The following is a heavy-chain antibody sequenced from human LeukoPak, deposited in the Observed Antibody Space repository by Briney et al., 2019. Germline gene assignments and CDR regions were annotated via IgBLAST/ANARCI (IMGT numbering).Heavy chain of an antibody. CDR1: GLTFSNYW. CDR2: ISDDGRTT. Sequence: GGSLRLSCAASGLTFSNYWMHWVRQAPGKGLVWVSRISDDGRTTTYADSVKGRFTISRDNAKNTLYLEMNSLRAEDTAVYYCATMAVAGVGWGQGTLVTVFS. CDR3: ATMAVAGVG. V-gene: IGHV3-74*01. J-gene: IGHJ1*01. D-gene: IGHD6-19*01.